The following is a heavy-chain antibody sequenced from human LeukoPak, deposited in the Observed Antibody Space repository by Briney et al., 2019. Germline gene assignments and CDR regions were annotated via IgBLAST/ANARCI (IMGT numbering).Heavy chain of an antibody. Sequence: PSETLSLTCTVSGGSISSYYWGWMRQPAGKGLEWIARIYNIGNTLYNSSLRSRVTMSVDTSKNQFSLTLRSVTAADTAVYYCARGVNSSGYEDWGQGTLVTVSS. J-gene: IGHJ4*02. V-gene: IGHV4-4*07. CDR2: IYNIGNT. D-gene: IGHD3-22*01. CDR1: GGSISSYY. CDR3: ARGVNSSGYED.